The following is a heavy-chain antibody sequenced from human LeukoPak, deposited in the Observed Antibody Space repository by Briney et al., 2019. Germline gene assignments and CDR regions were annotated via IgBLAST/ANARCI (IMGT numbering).Heavy chain of an antibody. D-gene: IGHD5-12*01. J-gene: IGHJ4*02. CDR3: AREDSGYDYSPFYY. CDR1: GGSISNYY. Sequence: SETLSLTCTVSGGSISNYYWSWIQQPLGKGLEWLGYIYHTGSTSYNPSLKSRVIMSVETSQNQFSLKLFSVTAADTAVYYCAREDSGYDYSPFYYWGQGILVTVSS. V-gene: IGHV4-59*01. CDR2: IYHTGST.